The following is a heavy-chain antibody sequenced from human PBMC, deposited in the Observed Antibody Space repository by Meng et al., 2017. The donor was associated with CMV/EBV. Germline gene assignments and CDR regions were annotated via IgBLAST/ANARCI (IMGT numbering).Heavy chain of an antibody. CDR1: GFTFSSYS. D-gene: IGHD2-2*01. CDR2: IKQDGSEK. V-gene: IGHV3-7*01. Sequence: GGSLRLSCAASGFTFSSYSMNWVRQAPGKGLEWVANIKQDGSEKYYVDSVKGRFTISRDNAKNSLYLQMNSLRAEDTAVYYCARDCSSTTGGMDVWGQGTTVTVSS. J-gene: IGHJ6*02. CDR3: ARDCSSTTGGMDV.